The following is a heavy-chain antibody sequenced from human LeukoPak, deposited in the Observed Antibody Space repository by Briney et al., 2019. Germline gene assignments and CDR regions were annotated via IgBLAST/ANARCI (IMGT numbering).Heavy chain of an antibody. D-gene: IGHD2-2*02. CDR3: ARDLGYTLSY. CDR1: GYTFTDYA. J-gene: IGHJ4*02. Sequence: ASVKVSFKASGYTFTDYAIHWVRQAPGQRLEWMGWISAGSGNTKYSRSLQGRVTITRDTSASTAYMELRSLRSEDTAVYYCARDLGYTLSYWGQGTPVTVSS. V-gene: IGHV1-3*01. CDR2: ISAGSGNT.